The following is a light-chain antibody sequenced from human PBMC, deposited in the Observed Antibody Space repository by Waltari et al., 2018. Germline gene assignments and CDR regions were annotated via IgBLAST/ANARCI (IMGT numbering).Light chain of an antibody. J-gene: IGKJ1*01. V-gene: IGKV1-6*01. Sequence: VQMTHSPSSLSASVGDRPTVTSPASHDISSDLCLYQQKPGKPPKLLIYDASTLQSGVPSRFSGSGSGTEFNLTISSLQPEDFATYYCLQDLNYAWTFGAGTKVDIK. CDR3: LQDLNYAWT. CDR2: DAS. CDR1: HDISSD.